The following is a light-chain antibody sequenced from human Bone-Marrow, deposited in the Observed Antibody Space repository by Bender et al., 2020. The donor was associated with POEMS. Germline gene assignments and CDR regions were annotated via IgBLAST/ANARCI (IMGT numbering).Light chain of an antibody. CDR1: SSDVGSYIL. CDR3: SSYSSSNTPVL. V-gene: IGLV2-14*02. CDR2: DVT. Sequence: QSALTQPASVSGSPGQSITISCTGISSDVGSYILVSWYQQHPGKAPKLLIFDVTDRPSGVSNRFSGSKSGNTASLTISGLRAEDEADYYCSSYSSSNTPVLFGGGTKLTVL. J-gene: IGLJ2*01.